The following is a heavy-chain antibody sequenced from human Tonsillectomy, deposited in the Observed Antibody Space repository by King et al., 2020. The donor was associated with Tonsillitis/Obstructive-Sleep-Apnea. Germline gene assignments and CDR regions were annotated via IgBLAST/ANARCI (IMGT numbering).Heavy chain of an antibody. V-gene: IGHV3-49*04. CDR1: GFTFGEYT. D-gene: IGHD1-26*01. J-gene: IGHJ6*02. CDR3: GAGRKKDYSHSGMDV. CDR2: IRSNVYGGTT. Sequence: VQLVESGGGLVQPGRSLRLSCTDSGFTFGEYTMSWVRQAPGKGLEWVAFIRSNVYGGTTEYAASLEGRFTISRDDSKSIAYLQMNSLKIEDTAVYYCGAGRKKDYSHSGMDVWGQGTTVTVSS.